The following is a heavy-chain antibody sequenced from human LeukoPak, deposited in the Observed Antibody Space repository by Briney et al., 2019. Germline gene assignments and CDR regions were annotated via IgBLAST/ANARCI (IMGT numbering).Heavy chain of an antibody. D-gene: IGHD3-10*01. V-gene: IGHV4-39*01. CDR3: ARHPDMARGIIVGSEFDS. CDR2: FYYSGTP. Sequence: SETLSLTCTVSGDPITSTNYYWGWIRQSPGRGLEWIGSFYYSGTPYYNPSLKSRVTLSVDTSKNQFSLKLTSVTAADTAVYYCARHPDMARGIIVGSEFDSWGQGTLVTVSS. J-gene: IGHJ4*02. CDR1: GDPITSTNYY.